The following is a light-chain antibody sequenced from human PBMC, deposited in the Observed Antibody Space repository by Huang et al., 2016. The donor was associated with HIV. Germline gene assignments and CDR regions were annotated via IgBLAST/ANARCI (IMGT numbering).Light chain of an antibody. CDR3: QQYNNWPPFPLT. CDR2: GAS. V-gene: IGKV3-15*01. Sequence: EIVMTQSPATLSVSPGERATLSCRASQSVSSNLAWYQQKPGQAPRLLIYGASTRATGIPARFSGSGSGTEFTLTISSLQSEDFAVYYCQQYNNWPPFPLTFRGGTKVEIK. J-gene: IGKJ4*01. CDR1: QSVSSN.